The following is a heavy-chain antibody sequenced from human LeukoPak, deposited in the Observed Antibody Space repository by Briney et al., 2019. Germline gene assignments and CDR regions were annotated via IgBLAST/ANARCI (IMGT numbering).Heavy chain of an antibody. V-gene: IGHV3-30*03. J-gene: IGHJ6*03. Sequence: GGSLRLSCAASGFTFSSCGMHWVRQAPGKGLEWVAVISYDGSNKYYADSVKGRFTISRDNSKNTLYLQMNSLRAEDTAVYYCARDRAAAMEYYYMDVWGKGTTVTVSS. CDR1: GFTFSSCG. D-gene: IGHD2-2*01. CDR3: ARDRAAAMEYYYMDV. CDR2: ISYDGSNK.